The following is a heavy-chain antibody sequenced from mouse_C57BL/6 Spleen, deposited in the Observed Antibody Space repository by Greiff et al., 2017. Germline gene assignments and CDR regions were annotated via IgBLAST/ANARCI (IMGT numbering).Heavy chain of an antibody. D-gene: IGHD1-1*01. J-gene: IGHJ3*01. V-gene: IGHV1-69*01. CDR2: IDPSDSYT. CDR1: GYTFTSYW. Sequence: QVQLQQPGAELVMPGASVKLSCKASGYTFTSYWMHWVKQRPGQGLEWIGEIDPSDSYTNYNQKFKGKSTLTVDKSSSTAYMQLSSLTSEDSAVYYCARFSYYGSTHWGQGTLVTVSA. CDR3: ARFSYYGSTH.